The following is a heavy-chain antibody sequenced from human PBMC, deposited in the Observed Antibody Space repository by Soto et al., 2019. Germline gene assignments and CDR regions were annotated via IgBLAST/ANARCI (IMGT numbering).Heavy chain of an antibody. CDR3: ATRGVVVPDYYYYYGMDV. Sequence: ASVKVSCKVSGYTLTELSMHSVRQAPGKGLEWMGGFDPEDGETIYAQKFQGRVTMTEDTSTDTAYMELSSLRSEDTAVYYCATRGVVVPDYYYYYGMDVWGQGTTVTVSS. D-gene: IGHD3-10*01. J-gene: IGHJ6*02. V-gene: IGHV1-24*01. CDR2: FDPEDGET. CDR1: GYTLTELS.